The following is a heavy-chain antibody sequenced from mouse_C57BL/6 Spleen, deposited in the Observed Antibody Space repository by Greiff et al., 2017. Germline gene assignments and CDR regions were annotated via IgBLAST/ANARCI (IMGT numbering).Heavy chain of an antibody. CDR1: GYNFTSYW. CDR3: ARGNDERVTGFAY. J-gene: IGHJ3*01. D-gene: IGHD2-3*01. V-gene: IGHV1-52*01. CDR2: IDPSDSAH. Sequence: QVQLKQPGAELVRPGSSVKLSCKASGYNFTSYWMHWVKPRPIQGLDWIGTIDPSDSAHPSNPKFQDKATLTVDKSSSTAYMQLSSLTSEDSAVYYWARGNDERVTGFAYWGQGTLVTGAA.